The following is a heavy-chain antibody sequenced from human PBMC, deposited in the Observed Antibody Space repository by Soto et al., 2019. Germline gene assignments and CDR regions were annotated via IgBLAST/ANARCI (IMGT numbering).Heavy chain of an antibody. Sequence: SGPTLVNPTETLTLTCTFSGFSLSANGMGVVWFRQPPGKALEWLAVIFWDDNKRYSPSLKSRLTITKDTSKNQVVLRMTNVDPVDTATYFCAHRPRSGSYYPAWGQGILVTVAS. CDR2: IFWDDNK. CDR3: AHRPRSGSYYPA. D-gene: IGHD1-26*01. J-gene: IGHJ5*02. V-gene: IGHV2-5*02. CDR1: GFSLSANGMG.